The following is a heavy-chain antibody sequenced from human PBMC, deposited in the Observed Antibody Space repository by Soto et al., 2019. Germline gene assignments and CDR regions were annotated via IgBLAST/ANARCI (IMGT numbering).Heavy chain of an antibody. D-gene: IGHD3-9*01. CDR2: IYYSGST. Sequence: SETLSLTCTVSGASISSNTYYWAWIRRPPGKGLEWIGYIYYSGSTNYNPSLKSRVTISVDTSKNQFSLKLSSVTAADTAVYYCARQGYYGILTGRGDYFDYWGQGTLVTVSS. CDR1: GASISSNTYY. CDR3: ARQGYYGILTGRGDYFDY. J-gene: IGHJ4*02. V-gene: IGHV4-61*05.